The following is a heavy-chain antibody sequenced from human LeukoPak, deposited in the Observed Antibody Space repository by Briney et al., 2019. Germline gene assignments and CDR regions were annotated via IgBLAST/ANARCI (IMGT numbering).Heavy chain of an antibody. CDR3: ARDSGGSSGFYFDY. CDR2: INHSGST. V-gene: IGHV4-34*01. D-gene: IGHD2-15*01. Sequence: PSETLSLTCAVYGGSFSGYYWSWIRQPPGKGLEWIGEINHSGSTNYNPSLKSRVTISVDTSKNQFSLKLSSVTAADTAVYYCARDSGGSSGFYFDYWGQGTLVTVSS. J-gene: IGHJ4*02. CDR1: GGSFSGYY.